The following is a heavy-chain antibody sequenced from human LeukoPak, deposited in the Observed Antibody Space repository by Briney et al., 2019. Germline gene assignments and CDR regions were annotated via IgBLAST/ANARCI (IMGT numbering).Heavy chain of an antibody. CDR2: INHSGST. CDR3: ARGPPSDYDSSGYYHFDY. Sequence: SETLSLTCADYGGSFSGYYWSWIRQPPGKGLEWIGEINHSGSTNYNPSLKSRVTISVDTSKNQFSLKLSSVTAADTAVYYCARGPPSDYDSSGYYHFDYWGQGTLVTVSS. J-gene: IGHJ4*02. D-gene: IGHD3-22*01. CDR1: GGSFSGYY. V-gene: IGHV4-34*01.